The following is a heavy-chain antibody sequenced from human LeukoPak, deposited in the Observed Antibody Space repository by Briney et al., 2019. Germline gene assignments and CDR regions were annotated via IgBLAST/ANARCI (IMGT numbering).Heavy chain of an antibody. D-gene: IGHD2-21*02. V-gene: IGHV4-30-4*07. Sequence: PSEPLSLTCAVSGDPISRGGYSWNWIRQPPGKGLEWIGYIYSSGTTSYYPSLKSRVTISVDTSKNQFSLKLTSVTAADTAVYYCARGWGPSYCGGDCHRHFDYWGQGTLVTVSS. J-gene: IGHJ4*02. CDR1: GDPISRGGYS. CDR3: ARGWGPSYCGGDCHRHFDY. CDR2: IYSSGTT.